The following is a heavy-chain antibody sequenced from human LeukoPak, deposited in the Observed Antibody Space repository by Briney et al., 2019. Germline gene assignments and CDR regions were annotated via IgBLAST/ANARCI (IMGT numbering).Heavy chain of an antibody. J-gene: IGHJ4*02. D-gene: IGHD5-18*01. CDR3: AKDHKTWIRLSRFGSDY. Sequence: PGRSLRLSCAASGFTFSSYGVHWVRQAPGKGLEWVAVISYDGSNKYYADSVKGRFTISRDNSKNTLYLQMNSLRAEDTAVYYCAKDHKTWIRLSRFGSDYWGQGTLVTVSS. V-gene: IGHV3-30*18. CDR1: GFTFSSYG. CDR2: ISYDGSNK.